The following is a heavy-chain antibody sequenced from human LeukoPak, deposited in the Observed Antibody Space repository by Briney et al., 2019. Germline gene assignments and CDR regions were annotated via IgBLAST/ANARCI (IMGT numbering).Heavy chain of an antibody. CDR3: SRDRLGGLDY. CDR1: GFTFRSYS. D-gene: IGHD5-12*01. J-gene: IGHJ4*02. CDR2: ISTTSTYI. Sequence: PGGSLRLSCAASGFTFRSYSMNWVRQAPGKGLEWVSSISTTSTYIFYADSLKGRFTISRDNAKNSVYLQMNSLRPEDTAVYYCSRDRLGGLDYWGQGTLVTVSS. V-gene: IGHV3-21*01.